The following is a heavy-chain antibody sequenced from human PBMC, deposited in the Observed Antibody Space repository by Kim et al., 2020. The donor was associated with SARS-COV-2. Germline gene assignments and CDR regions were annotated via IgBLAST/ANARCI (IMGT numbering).Heavy chain of an antibody. V-gene: IGHV3-23*01. D-gene: IGHD3-16*01. CDR3: LKGGCGWVCDC. Sequence: GGSLRLSCTTSGFTFTGHAMSWVRQAPGKGLEWVSCIDGSDGTTYYADSVKGRFSISRDDAKNSLYLQMSALRADDTAAYYCLKGGCGWVCDCWGHGTL. CDR1: GFTFTGHA. J-gene: IGHJ5*01. CDR2: IDGSDGTT.